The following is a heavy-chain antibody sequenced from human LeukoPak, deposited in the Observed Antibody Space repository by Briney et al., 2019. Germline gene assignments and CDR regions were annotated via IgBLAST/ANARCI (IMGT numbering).Heavy chain of an antibody. CDR3: ANARFGDYFDY. Sequence: ASVKVSCKAFGYTFTSNYMHWVRHAPGQGPEWMGVISPSGGSTTYAQKFQGRVTLTRDMSTSTDYLELSSLRSEDTAVYYCANARFGDYFDYWGQGTLVTVSS. CDR1: GYTFTSNY. J-gene: IGHJ4*02. D-gene: IGHD3-10*01. V-gene: IGHV1-46*01. CDR2: ISPSGGST.